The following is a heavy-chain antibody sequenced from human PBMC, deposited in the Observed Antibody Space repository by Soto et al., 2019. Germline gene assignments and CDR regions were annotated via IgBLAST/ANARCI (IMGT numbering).Heavy chain of an antibody. CDR1: GDTFTSYY. J-gene: IGHJ6*02. CDR3: ARLTVTANYYYGMDV. Sequence: ASVKVSCKASGDTFTSYYMHFVRQAPGQWLEWMGIINPSGGSTSYAQKFQGRVTMTRDTSTSTVYMELSSLRPEDTAVYYCARLTVTANYYYGMDVWGQGTTVTVSS. D-gene: IGHD4-17*01. V-gene: IGHV1-46*01. CDR2: INPSGGST.